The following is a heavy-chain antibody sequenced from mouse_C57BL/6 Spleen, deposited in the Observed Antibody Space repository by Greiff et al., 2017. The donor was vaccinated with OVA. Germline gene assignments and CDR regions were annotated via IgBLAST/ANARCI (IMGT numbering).Heavy chain of an antibody. J-gene: IGHJ4*01. CDR2: INPNNGGT. Sequence: VQLQQSGPELVKPGASVKISCKASGYTFTDYYMNWVKQSHGKSLEWIGDINPNNGGTSYNQKFKGRATLTVDNSSSTAYMKLRSLTSEDSAVDYCARSETATGAMDYWGQGTSVTVSS. CDR1: GYTFTDYY. CDR3: ARSETATGAMDY. D-gene: IGHD3-3*01. V-gene: IGHV1-26*01.